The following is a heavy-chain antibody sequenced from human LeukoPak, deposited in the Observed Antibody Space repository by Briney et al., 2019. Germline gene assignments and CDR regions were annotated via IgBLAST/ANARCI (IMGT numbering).Heavy chain of an antibody. V-gene: IGHV1-46*01. CDR3: ARDATDDSFDI. CDR1: GYTXTTYY. J-gene: IGHJ3*02. Sequence: ASVKVSCKASGYTXTTYYMHWVRQAPGQGLEWMGIINPSGGSKNYAQKFQGRLTMTRDTSTSTVYMNLSSLRSEDTAVYYCARDATDDSFDIWGQGTMVTVSS. CDR2: INPSGGSK.